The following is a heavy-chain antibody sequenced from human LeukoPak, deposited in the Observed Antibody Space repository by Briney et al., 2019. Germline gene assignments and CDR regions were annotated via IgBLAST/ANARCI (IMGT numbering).Heavy chain of an antibody. V-gene: IGHV3-21*01. J-gene: IGHJ4*02. CDR1: GFTFNTFA. Sequence: PGGSLRLSCAASGFTFNTFAMNWVRQAPGKGLEWVSSISSSSSYIYYADSVKGRFTISRDNAKNSLYLHMNGLRSEDTAVYYCARGVAAPLDYWGQGTLVTVSS. CDR3: ARGVAAPLDY. D-gene: IGHD2-15*01. CDR2: ISSSSSYI.